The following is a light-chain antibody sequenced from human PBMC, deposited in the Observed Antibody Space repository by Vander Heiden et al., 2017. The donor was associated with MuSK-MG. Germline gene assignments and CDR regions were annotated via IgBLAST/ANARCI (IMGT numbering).Light chain of an antibody. J-gene: IGLJ1*01. CDR2: DKN. CDR3: NSRDSSGNTLYV. V-gene: IGLV3-19*01. CDR1: RLTSYY. Sequence: SSELPVAPGVSVALGQTVRITCPGDRLTSYYASWYQQKPGQAPVLVIYDKNNRPSGIPDRFSGSSSGNTASLTITGAQAEDEADYYCNSRDSSGNTLYVFGTGTKVTVL.